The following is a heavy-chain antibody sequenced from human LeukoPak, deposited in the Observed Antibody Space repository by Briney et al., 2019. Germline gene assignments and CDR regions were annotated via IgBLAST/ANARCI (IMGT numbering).Heavy chain of an antibody. CDR3: ARDRGDGYNENWFDP. J-gene: IGHJ5*02. Sequence: GGSLRLSCAASGFTFSSYWMHWVRQAPGKGLVWVSRINSDGSSTSYADSVKGRFTISRDNAKNTLYLQMNSLRAVDTAVYYCARDRGDGYNENWFDPWGQGTLVTVSS. D-gene: IGHD5-24*01. CDR2: INSDGSST. CDR1: GFTFSSYW. V-gene: IGHV3-74*01.